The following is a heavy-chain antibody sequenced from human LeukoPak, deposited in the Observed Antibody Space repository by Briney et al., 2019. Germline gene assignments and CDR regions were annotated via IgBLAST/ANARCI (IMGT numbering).Heavy chain of an antibody. CDR2: MDYSGST. Sequence: SETLSLTCTVSGASISSSSHYWAWIRQPPGKGLEWIGSMDYSGSTYYKPSLKSRVTISVDTSKNQFSLKLSSVTAADTAVYYCAGYSGSHLGAGAEYFQHWGQGTLVTVSS. CDR3: AGYSGSHLGAGAEYFQH. V-gene: IGHV4-39*01. CDR1: GASISSSSHY. D-gene: IGHD1-26*01. J-gene: IGHJ1*01.